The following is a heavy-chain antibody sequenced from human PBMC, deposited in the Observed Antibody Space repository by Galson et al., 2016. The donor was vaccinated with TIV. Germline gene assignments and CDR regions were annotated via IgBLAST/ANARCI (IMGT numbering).Heavy chain of an antibody. CDR3: ARDCTSTTCRIYYYGMDV. CDR2: MHESGSS. Sequence: ETLSLTCTVSGYSIASGYFWGWIRQPPGKGLEWLGNMHESGSSYYNPSLKSRLTISVDTSKNQFSLRLRSVTAADSAVYYCARDCTSTTCRIYYYGMDVWGQGTTVTVSS. CDR1: GYSIASGYF. V-gene: IGHV4-38-2*02. J-gene: IGHJ6*02. D-gene: IGHD2-2*01.